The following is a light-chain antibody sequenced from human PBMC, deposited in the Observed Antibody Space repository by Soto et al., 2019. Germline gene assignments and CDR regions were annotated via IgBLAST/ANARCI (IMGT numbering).Light chain of an antibody. CDR1: SSNIGAGYD. CDR2: GNS. CDR3: QSYDSSLSGFYV. Sequence: QPVLRQPPSVSGAPGQRVTISCTGSSSNIGAGYDVHWYQQLPGTAPKLLIYGNSNRPSGVPDRFSGSKSGTSASLAITGLQAEDEADYYCQSYDSSLSGFYVFGTGTKVTVL. J-gene: IGLJ1*01. V-gene: IGLV1-40*01.